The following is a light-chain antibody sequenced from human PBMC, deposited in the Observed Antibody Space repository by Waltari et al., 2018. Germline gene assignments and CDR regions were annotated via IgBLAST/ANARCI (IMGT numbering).Light chain of an antibody. V-gene: IGKV3-11*01. CDR3: QQRYNSFT. CDR2: DAS. Sequence: EIVLTQSPATLSLSPGERATLSCRASQSVSSHLAWYQQKPGQAPRLLIYDASIRATGIPVRFSGSGSWTDFTLTISSLEPEDSAVYYCQQRYNSFTFGPGTKVDIK. CDR1: QSVSSH. J-gene: IGKJ3*01.